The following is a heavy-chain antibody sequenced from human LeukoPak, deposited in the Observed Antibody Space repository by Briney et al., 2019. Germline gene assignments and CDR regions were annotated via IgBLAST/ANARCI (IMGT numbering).Heavy chain of an antibody. Sequence: GGSLRLSCAASAFTFSDYYMSWIRPAPGNGLEWVSYISSSGSTIYYADSVKGRFTISRDNAKNSLYLQMNSLRAEDTAVYYCARTSYLYWYFDLWGRGTLVTVSS. J-gene: IGHJ2*01. CDR2: ISSSGSTI. D-gene: IGHD1-26*01. CDR3: ARTSYLYWYFDL. CDR1: AFTFSDYY. V-gene: IGHV3-11*01.